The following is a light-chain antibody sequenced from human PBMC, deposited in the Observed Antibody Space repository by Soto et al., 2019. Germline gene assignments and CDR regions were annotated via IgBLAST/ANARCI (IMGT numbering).Light chain of an antibody. CDR2: AAS. Sequence: DIQMTQSPSSVSASVGDRVTITCRASQSISNYLNWYQQKPGKAPKLLIYAASSLQSGVPSRFSGSGSGTDFTLTISSLQPEDFATYYCQQSYSNPWTFGQGTKVDI. V-gene: IGKV1-39*01. J-gene: IGKJ1*01. CDR1: QSISNY. CDR3: QQSYSNPWT.